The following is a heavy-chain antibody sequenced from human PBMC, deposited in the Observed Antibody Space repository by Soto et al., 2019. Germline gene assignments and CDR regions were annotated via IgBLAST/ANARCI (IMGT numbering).Heavy chain of an antibody. CDR2: INHSGST. CDR3: ARGAPMVRGVIRWFDP. Sequence: SETLSLTCAVYGGSFSGYYWSWIRQPPGKGLEWIGEINHSGSTNYNPSLKSRVTISVDTSKNQFSLKLSSVTAADTAVYYCARGAPMVRGVIRWFDPWGQGTLVTVSS. D-gene: IGHD3-10*01. CDR1: GGSFSGYY. V-gene: IGHV4-34*01. J-gene: IGHJ5*02.